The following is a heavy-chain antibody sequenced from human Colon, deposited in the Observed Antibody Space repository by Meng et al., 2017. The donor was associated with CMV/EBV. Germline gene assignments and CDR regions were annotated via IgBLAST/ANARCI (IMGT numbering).Heavy chain of an antibody. D-gene: IGHD3-3*01. CDR2: IYSGGSM. V-gene: IGHV3-66*01. CDR1: GFTVSNNY. J-gene: IGHJ4*02. Sequence: GESLKISCAASGFTVSNNYMSWVRQAPGKGLEWVSLIYSGGSMYYADSVKGRFTISRDNAKSSLYLEMTGLRGEDTAVYYCAREGPQTSDFWSNYYKPLDYWGQGTLVTVSS. CDR3: AREGPQTSDFWSNYYKPLDY.